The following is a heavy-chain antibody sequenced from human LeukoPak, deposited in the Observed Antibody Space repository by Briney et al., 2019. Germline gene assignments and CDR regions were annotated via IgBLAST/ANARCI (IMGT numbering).Heavy chain of an antibody. J-gene: IGHJ5*02. D-gene: IGHD3-10*01. Sequence: SSETLSLTCTVSGGSISSSSYYWGWIRQPPGKGLEWIGSIYYSGSTYYNPSLKSRVTISVDTSKNQFSLKLSSVTAADTAIYYCARGSVFRGVTYYLDSWGQGTLVTVSS. V-gene: IGHV4-39*07. CDR1: GGSISSSSYY. CDR3: ARGSVFRGVTYYLDS. CDR2: IYYSGST.